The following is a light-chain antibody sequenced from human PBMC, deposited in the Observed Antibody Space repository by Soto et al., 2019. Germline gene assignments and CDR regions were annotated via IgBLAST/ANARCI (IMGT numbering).Light chain of an antibody. Sequence: HSALTQPAFVSGCPGQCFTISSTGTSSDGGGYNYVSWYQQHPGKAPTLMIYDVGSRPSGVSNRFSGSKSGNTASLTISGLQVEEEADYYCSSYTSSNTEVFGPGTKVTVL. J-gene: IGLJ1*01. V-gene: IGLV2-14*01. CDR2: DVG. CDR1: SSDGGGYNY. CDR3: SSYTSSNTEV.